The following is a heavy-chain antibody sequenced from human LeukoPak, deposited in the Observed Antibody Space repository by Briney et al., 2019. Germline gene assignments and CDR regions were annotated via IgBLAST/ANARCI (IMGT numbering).Heavy chain of an antibody. CDR3: ASWGYYGSGSYFYYR. J-gene: IGHJ5*02. CDR2: INHSGST. V-gene: IGHV4-34*01. Sequence: SETLSLTCAVYGGSFSGYFWSWIRQPPGKGLEWIGEINHSGSTNYNPSLKSRVTISVDTSKNQFSLKLSSVTAADTAVYYCASWGYYGSGSYFYYRWGQGTLVTVSS. D-gene: IGHD3-10*01. CDR1: GGSFSGYF.